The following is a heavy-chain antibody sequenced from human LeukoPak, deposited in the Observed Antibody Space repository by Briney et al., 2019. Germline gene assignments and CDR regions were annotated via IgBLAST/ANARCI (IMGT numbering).Heavy chain of an antibody. CDR1: GFTFDDYA. Sequence: KSGGSLRLSCAASGFTFDDYAMHWVRQAPGKGLEWVSGISWNSGSIGYADSVKGRFTISRDNAKNSLYLQMNSLRAEDTALYYCAKDITMVRGDAFDIWGQGTMVTVSS. D-gene: IGHD3-10*01. CDR2: ISWNSGSI. V-gene: IGHV3-9*01. J-gene: IGHJ3*02. CDR3: AKDITMVRGDAFDI.